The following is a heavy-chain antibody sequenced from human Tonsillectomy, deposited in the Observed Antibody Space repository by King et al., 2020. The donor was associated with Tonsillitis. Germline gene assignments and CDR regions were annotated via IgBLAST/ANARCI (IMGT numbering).Heavy chain of an antibody. CDR2: IYSGSST. CDR3: ARVNGDPPNFDY. CDR1: GFTVSSNY. J-gene: IGHJ4*02. D-gene: IGHD4-17*01. Sequence: VQLVESGGGLIQPGGSLRLSCAASGFTVSSNYMSWVRQAPGKGLEWVSVIYSGSSTYYADSVEGRFTISRDNSKNTLFLQMNSLRVEDTAVYYCARVNGDPPNFDYRGQGTLVTVS. V-gene: IGHV3-53*01.